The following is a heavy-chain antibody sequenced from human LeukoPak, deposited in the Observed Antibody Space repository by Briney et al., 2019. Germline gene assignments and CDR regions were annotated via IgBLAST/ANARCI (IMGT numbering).Heavy chain of an antibody. CDR1: GYTFTSYE. J-gene: IGHJ4*02. CDR3: TRGGSSSGYGY. D-gene: IGHD3-22*01. Sequence: ASVNLSSAASGYTFTSYEINWVRQATGQGLEWMGWMNPNSGNTGYAQKFQGKVTITRNTSISTAYMELSSLRSEDTAVYYCTRGGSSSGYGYWGQGTLVTVSS. V-gene: IGHV1-8*03. CDR2: MNPNSGNT.